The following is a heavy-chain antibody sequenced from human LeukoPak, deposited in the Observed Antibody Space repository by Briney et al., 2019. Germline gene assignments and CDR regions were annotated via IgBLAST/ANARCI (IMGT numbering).Heavy chain of an antibody. V-gene: IGHV3-23*01. J-gene: IGHJ4*02. CDR2: ISGSGGST. Sequence: GGSLRLSCAASGFTFSSYAMSWVRQAPGKGLEWVSAISGSGGSTYYADSVKGRFTISRDNSKNTLYLQMNSLRAEDTAVYYCAKVGGLGYCSSTSCRYFDYWGQGTLVTVSS. CDR3: AKVGGLGYCSSTSCRYFDY. CDR1: GFTFSSYA. D-gene: IGHD2-2*01.